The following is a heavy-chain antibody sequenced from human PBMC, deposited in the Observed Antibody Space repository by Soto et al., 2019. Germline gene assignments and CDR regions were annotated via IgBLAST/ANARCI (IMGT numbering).Heavy chain of an antibody. V-gene: IGHV1-3*01. CDR3: ARGIATGQLDP. CDR2: INPDNGNT. D-gene: IGHD2-15*01. Sequence: ASVKVSCKSSGYTFTRYTMNWVRQAPGQRLEWMGWINPDNGNTKSSQKFQDRVIITRDTSASTAYMDLSSLRSEDTAVYYCARGIATGQLDPRGQGTLLTVSS. CDR1: GYTFTRYT. J-gene: IGHJ5*02.